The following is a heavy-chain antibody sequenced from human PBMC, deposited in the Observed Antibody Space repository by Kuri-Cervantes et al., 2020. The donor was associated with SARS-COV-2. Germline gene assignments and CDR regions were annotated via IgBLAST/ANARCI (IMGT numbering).Heavy chain of an antibody. V-gene: IGHV1-69*13. CDR2: ITPIFGTA. J-gene: IGHJ6*02. CDR1: GGTFSSYA. CDR3: ARTEDIVLMVYGLYGMDV. D-gene: IGHD2-8*01. Sequence: SVKVSCKASGGTFSSYAISWVRQAPGQGLEWMGGITPIFGTANYAQKFQGRVTITADESTSTAYMELSSLRSEDTAVYYCARTEDIVLMVYGLYGMDVWGQGTTVTVSS.